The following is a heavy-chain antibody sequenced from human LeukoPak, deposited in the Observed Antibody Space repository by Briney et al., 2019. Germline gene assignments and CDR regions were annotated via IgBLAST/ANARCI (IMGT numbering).Heavy chain of an antibody. CDR3: AGGRGSYRNDY. CDR1: GFTFSDYY. J-gene: IGHJ4*02. CDR2: ISGSGNTV. V-gene: IGHV3-11*04. D-gene: IGHD1-26*01. Sequence: AVSLRLSGAGSGFTFSDYYMRWIRQAQGKGLEWVSYISGSGNTVYYADSVRGRFTVSRDNAKNSLYLQMNSQRADDTAVFYCAGGRGSYRNDYWGQGTLVTVSS.